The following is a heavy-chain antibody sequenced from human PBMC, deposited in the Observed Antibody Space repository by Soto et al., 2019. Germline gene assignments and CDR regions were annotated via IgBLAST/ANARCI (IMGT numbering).Heavy chain of an antibody. CDR3: ARDHKWDGMDV. CDR1: GGSFSSDSFI. J-gene: IGHJ6*02. V-gene: IGHV4-31*03. CDR2: INYSGTT. Sequence: QVQLQESGPGLVKPSQTLSLTCSVSGGSFSSDSFIWSWVRQFPGKGLEWIGYINYSGTTYYNTSLRSRITMSVDTSKSQSSLNLCSVTAADTAVYYCARDHKWDGMDVWGQGTTVTVSS. D-gene: IGHD1-26*01.